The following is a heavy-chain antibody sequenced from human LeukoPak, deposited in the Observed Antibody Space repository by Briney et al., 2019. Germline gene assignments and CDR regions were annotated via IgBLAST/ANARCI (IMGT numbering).Heavy chain of an antibody. CDR3: AKDFATTTHYYGSGSYFDY. J-gene: IGHJ4*02. CDR1: GFTFSSYS. D-gene: IGHD3-10*01. CDR2: ISGSSSTI. Sequence: GGSLRLSCAASGFTFSSYSMNCVRQAPGKGLEWVSYISGSSSTIYYADSVKGRFTISRDNSKNTLYLQMNSLRAEDTAVYYCAKDFATTTHYYGSGSYFDYWGQGTLVTVSS. V-gene: IGHV3-48*01.